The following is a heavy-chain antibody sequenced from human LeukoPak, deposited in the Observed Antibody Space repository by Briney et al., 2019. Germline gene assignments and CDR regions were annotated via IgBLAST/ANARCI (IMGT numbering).Heavy chain of an antibody. J-gene: IGHJ3*02. Sequence: ASETLSLTCEVSGGSFSGHLWTWIRQPPGKGLEWIGQINHIGDINYNASLGSRLTISVDASKTQFSLKLTSLTAADTAIYYCARRGSYLVMGGFDIWGQGTLVAVSS. CDR2: INHIGDI. V-gene: IGHV4-34*01. CDR3: ARRGSYLVMGGFDI. CDR1: GGSFSGHL. D-gene: IGHD3-10*01.